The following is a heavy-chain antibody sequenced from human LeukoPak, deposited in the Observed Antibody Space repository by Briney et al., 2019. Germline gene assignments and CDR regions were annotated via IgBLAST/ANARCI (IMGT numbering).Heavy chain of an antibody. D-gene: IGHD4-23*01. CDR3: AKEMVTETKTLNWFDP. CDR1: GFTFSSYA. Sequence: PGGSLRLSCAASGFTFSSYAMSWVRQAPGKGLEWVSAISGSGGSTYYADSVKGRFTISRDNSKNTLYLQMNSLRAEDTAVYYCAKEMVTETKTLNWFDPWGQGTLVTVSS. V-gene: IGHV3-23*01. J-gene: IGHJ5*02. CDR2: ISGSGGST.